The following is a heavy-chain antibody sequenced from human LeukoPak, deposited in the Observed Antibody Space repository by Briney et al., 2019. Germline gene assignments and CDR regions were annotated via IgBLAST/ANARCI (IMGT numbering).Heavy chain of an antibody. CDR2: INPNSGGT. CDR1: GYTFTGYY. D-gene: IGHD1-26*01. CDR3: ASFNLASGSYFKPFDY. Sequence: ASVKVSCKASGYTFTGYYMHWVRQAPGQGLEWMGWINPNSGGTNYAQKFQGRVTMTRDTSISTAYMELSRLRSDDTAVYYCASFNLASGSYFKPFDYWGQGTLVTVSS. V-gene: IGHV1-2*02. J-gene: IGHJ4*02.